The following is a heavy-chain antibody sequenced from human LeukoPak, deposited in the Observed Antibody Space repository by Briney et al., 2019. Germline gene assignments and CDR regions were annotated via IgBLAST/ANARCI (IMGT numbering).Heavy chain of an antibody. CDR1: GFTFSSYA. J-gene: IGHJ4*02. Sequence: PGGSLRLSCAASGFTFSSYAMSWVRQTPGKGLEWVSYISSSGTTISYADSVKGRFTISRDNAKNSLYLQMNSLRAEDTAVYYCATDYCSGDCSPYWGQGTLVTVSS. V-gene: IGHV3-48*03. CDR2: ISSSGTTI. CDR3: ATDYCSGDCSPY. D-gene: IGHD2-21*02.